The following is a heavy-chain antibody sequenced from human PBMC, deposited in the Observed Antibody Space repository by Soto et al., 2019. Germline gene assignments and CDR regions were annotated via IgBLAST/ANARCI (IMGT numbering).Heavy chain of an antibody. Sequence: ASVKVSCNASGYTFSNNFMHWVRQAPGQGLEWMGVINPSTGSTTYAQKFQGRVTMTRDTSTSTVYMELSSLRSEDTAVYYCALTIIRGVILYYFDYWGQGTLVTVS. D-gene: IGHD3-10*01. CDR2: INPSTGST. V-gene: IGHV1-46*01. CDR1: GYTFSNNF. J-gene: IGHJ4*02. CDR3: ALTIIRGVILYYFDY.